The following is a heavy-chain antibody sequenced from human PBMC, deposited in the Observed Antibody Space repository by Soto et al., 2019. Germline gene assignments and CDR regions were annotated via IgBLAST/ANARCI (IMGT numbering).Heavy chain of an antibody. CDR1: GYTFTSYY. CDR3: ARDRNPGIVGATPPFDI. Sequence: ASVKVSCKASGYTFTSYYMHWVRQAPGQGLEWMGIINPSGGSTSYAQKFQGRVTMTRDTSTSAVYMELSSLRSEDTAVYYCARDRNPGIVGATPPFDIWGQGTMVTVSS. CDR2: INPSGGST. D-gene: IGHD1-26*01. V-gene: IGHV1-46*01. J-gene: IGHJ3*02.